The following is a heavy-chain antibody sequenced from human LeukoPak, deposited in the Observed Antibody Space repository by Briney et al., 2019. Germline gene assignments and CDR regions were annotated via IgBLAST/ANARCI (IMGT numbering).Heavy chain of an antibody. CDR1: GAPISSTSYY. CDR2: IYYSGST. V-gene: IGHV4-39*07. CDR3: AREGWELTSFDY. Sequence: SETLSLTCTVSGAPISSTSYYWGWIRQPPGKGLEWIGIIYYSGSTYYNPSLKSRVTISVDTSKNQFSLKLRSVTAADTAVYYCAREGWELTSFDYWGQGTLVTVSS. J-gene: IGHJ4*02. D-gene: IGHD1-26*01.